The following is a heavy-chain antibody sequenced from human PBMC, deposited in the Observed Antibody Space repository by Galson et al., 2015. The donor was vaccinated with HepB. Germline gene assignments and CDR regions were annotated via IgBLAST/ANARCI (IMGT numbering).Heavy chain of an antibody. CDR2: INDSEGT. D-gene: IGHD3-3*01. V-gene: IGHV4-34*01. Sequence: SETLSLTCAVYGGSFSAYFWSWIRQPPGKGLEWIGEINDSEGTNYNPSLKSRVTMSIDTSKNQFSLRLTSVTAADTAVYYCVKGGVRPRRAIWFDPWGQGTLVTVSS. J-gene: IGHJ5*02. CDR1: GGSFSAYF. CDR3: VKGGVRPRRAIWFDP.